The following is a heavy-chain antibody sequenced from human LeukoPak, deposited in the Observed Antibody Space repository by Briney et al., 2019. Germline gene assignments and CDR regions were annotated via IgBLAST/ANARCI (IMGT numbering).Heavy chain of an antibody. D-gene: IGHD3-10*01. Sequence: HPGGSLRLSCAASGFTFSDYWMHWVRQVPGEGLVWVSRISGDGTKTAYADSVKGRFTISRDNAKNSLYLQMNSLRAEDTAVYFCARDTGEPRGAQRGSEYWGQGTLVTVSS. V-gene: IGHV3-74*01. CDR3: ARDTGEPRGAQRGSEY. CDR1: GFTFSDYW. CDR2: ISGDGTKT. J-gene: IGHJ4*02.